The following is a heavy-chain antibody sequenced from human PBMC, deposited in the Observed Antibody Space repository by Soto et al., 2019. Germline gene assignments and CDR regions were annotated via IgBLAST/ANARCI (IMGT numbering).Heavy chain of an antibody. D-gene: IGHD3-10*01. CDR3: ARGLLFGELPHLDYYYYMDV. Sequence: EVQLVESGGGLVQPGGSLRLSCAASGFTFSSYWMHWVRQAPGKGLVWVSRINSDGSSTSYADSVKGRFTISRDNAKNTLYLQMNSLRAEDTAVYYCARGLLFGELPHLDYYYYMDVWGKGTTVTVSS. V-gene: IGHV3-74*01. J-gene: IGHJ6*03. CDR2: INSDGSST. CDR1: GFTFSSYW.